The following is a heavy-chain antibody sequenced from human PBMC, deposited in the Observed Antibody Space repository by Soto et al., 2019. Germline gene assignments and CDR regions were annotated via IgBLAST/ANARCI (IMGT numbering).Heavy chain of an antibody. D-gene: IGHD2-15*01. J-gene: IGHJ3*02. CDR3: AKDRADCSGGSCYSLAYDAFDI. CDR2: ISGSGGST. CDR1: GFTFSSYA. Sequence: GGSLRLSCAASGFTFSSYAMSWVRQAPGKGLEWVSAISGSGGSTYYADSVKGRFTISRDNSKNTLYLQMNSLRAEDTAVYYCAKDRADCSGGSCYSLAYDAFDIWGQGTMVTVSS. V-gene: IGHV3-23*01.